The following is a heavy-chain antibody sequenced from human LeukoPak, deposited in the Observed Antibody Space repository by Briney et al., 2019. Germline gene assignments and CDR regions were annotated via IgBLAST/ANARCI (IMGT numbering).Heavy chain of an antibody. Sequence: SETLSLTCTVSGGSISSSSYYWGWIRQPPGKGLEWIGSIYYSGSTYYNPSLKSRVTISVDTSKNQFSLKLSSVTAADTAVYYCARGFPPFAWDIVATLDYWGQGTLVTVSS. CDR2: IYYSGST. CDR1: GGSISSSSYY. D-gene: IGHD5-12*01. CDR3: ARGFPPFAWDIVATLDY. V-gene: IGHV4-39*07. J-gene: IGHJ4*02.